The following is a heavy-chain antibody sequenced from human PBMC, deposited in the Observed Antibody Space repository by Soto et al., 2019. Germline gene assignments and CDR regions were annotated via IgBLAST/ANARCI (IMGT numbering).Heavy chain of an antibody. V-gene: IGHV3-23*01. CDR3: AKGPLRVPLGVVTPIYYGMEV. CDR1: GFTFSSYA. Sequence: RRLSCAASGFTFSSYAMSWVRQAPGKGLEWVSAISGSGGSTYYADSVKGRFTISRYNSKNTLYLQMNSLRAEDTAVYYCAKGPLRVPLGVVTPIYYGMEVWGPGTTVHVSS. D-gene: IGHD3-3*01. J-gene: IGHJ6*02. CDR2: ISGSGGST.